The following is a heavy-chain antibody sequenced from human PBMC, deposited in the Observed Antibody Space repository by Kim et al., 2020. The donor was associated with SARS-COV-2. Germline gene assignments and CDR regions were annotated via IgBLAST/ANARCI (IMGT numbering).Heavy chain of an antibody. J-gene: IGHJ4*02. CDR1: GLTFSAHG. CDR2: IRYDGSDE. CDR3: ARDRGVQYFDL. Sequence: GGSLRLSCAASGLTFSAHGFHWIRQAPGKGLEWVSFIRYDGSDEYHAESVRGRFTVSRDNAKSTLFLQMNSLRAEDTAVYYCARDRGVQYFDLWGQGTLVIVSS. V-gene: IGHV3-30*02.